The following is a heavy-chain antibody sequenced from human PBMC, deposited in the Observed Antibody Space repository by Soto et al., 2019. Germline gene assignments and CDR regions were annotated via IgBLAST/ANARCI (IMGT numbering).Heavy chain of an antibody. CDR2: INPSGGST. CDR1: GYTLTTYG. V-gene: IGHV1-46*03. J-gene: IGHJ1*01. Sequence: GASVKVSCKAAGYTLTTYGVSWVRQAPGQGLEWMGMINPSGGSTTYAQNFQGRVTMTRDTSTSTIYMDLSSLRSEDTAVYYCTRTLTPNPAEYFQHWGQGTLVPSPQ. D-gene: IGHD3-16*01. CDR3: TRTLTPNPAEYFQH.